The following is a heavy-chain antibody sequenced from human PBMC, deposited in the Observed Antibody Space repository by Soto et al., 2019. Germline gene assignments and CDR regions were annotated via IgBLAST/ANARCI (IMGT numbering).Heavy chain of an antibody. CDR1: GYTFTSYG. CDR2: INAANGDT. D-gene: IGHD3-9*01. Sequence: ASVKVSCKASGYTFTSYGIHWVRQAPGQRLEWMGWINAANGDTKYSPKFQGRVTITRDTSASTAYMELSSLRSEDTAVYYCVRRHVSATGIDWVYPCGQGTLVTV. V-gene: IGHV1-3*01. J-gene: IGHJ5*02. CDR3: VRRHVSATGIDWVYP.